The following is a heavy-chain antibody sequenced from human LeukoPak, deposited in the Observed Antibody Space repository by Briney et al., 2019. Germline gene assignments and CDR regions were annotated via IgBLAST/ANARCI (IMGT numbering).Heavy chain of an antibody. CDR1: GFTFSDYY. J-gene: IGHJ4*02. D-gene: IGHD3-10*01. Sequence: PGGSLRLSGAASGFTFSDYYMSWIRQAPGKGLEWVSYISKSGGSTNHADSVKGRFSISRDNAKNSLYLQLNSLAAEDTAVYYCARVRSSGSPLDYWGQGTLVTVSS. CDR2: ISKSGGST. CDR3: ARVRSSGSPLDY. V-gene: IGHV3-11*01.